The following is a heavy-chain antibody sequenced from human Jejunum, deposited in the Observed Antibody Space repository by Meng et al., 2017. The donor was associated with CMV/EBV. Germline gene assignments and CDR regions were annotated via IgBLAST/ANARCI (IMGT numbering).Heavy chain of an antibody. CDR2: ITANSVYK. D-gene: IGHD6-19*01. Sequence: EVQLLESGGGLVQPGGSLSLSCAASGFTLNSYAMTWVRKAPGKGLEWVSTITANSVYKYYGDSVKGRFTISRDNSKNTLVLEMSSLRAEDTAVYYCAKDRLDSGWTEDLDYWGPGTLVTVSP. CDR1: GFTLNSYA. J-gene: IGHJ4*02. V-gene: IGHV3-23*01. CDR3: AKDRLDSGWTEDLDY.